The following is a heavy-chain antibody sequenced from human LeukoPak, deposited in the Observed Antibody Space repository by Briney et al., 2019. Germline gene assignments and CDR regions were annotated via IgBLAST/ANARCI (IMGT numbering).Heavy chain of an antibody. CDR2: ISSGGST. V-gene: IGHV3-23*01. D-gene: IGHD2-15*01. Sequence: PGGTLRLSCAASGFTFSSYSMNWVRQAPGKGLEWVSGISSGGSTYHADSVQGRFTISRDNSKNMLYLQMNSLRAEDTAVYYCAKEGGHSYDYFDYWGQGTLVTVSS. CDR3: AKEGGHSYDYFDY. CDR1: GFTFSSYS. J-gene: IGHJ4*02.